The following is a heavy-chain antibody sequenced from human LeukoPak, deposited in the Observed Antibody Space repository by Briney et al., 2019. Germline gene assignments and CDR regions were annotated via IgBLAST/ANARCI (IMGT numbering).Heavy chain of an antibody. CDR1: GGSFSGYY. J-gene: IGHJ2*01. V-gene: IGHV4-34*01. Sequence: PSETLSLTCAVYGGSFSGYYWSWLRQPPGEGLEWIGEINHSGSTNHNPSLKSRVTTSVDTSKNQFSLKLSSVTAADTAVYYCARVRGTYSWYFDLWGRGTLVTVSS. CDR2: INHSGST. CDR3: ARVRGTYSWYFDL. D-gene: IGHD1-26*01.